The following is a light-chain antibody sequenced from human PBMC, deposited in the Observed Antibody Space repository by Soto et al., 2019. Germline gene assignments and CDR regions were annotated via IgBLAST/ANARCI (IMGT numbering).Light chain of an antibody. CDR1: QSVSSY. CDR2: DAS. CDR3: QQRRNGPYN. J-gene: IGKJ2*01. V-gene: IGKV3-11*01. Sequence: EIVLTQSPATLSVSPGERATLSCRASQSVSSYLAWYQQKPGQAPRLLIYDASHRATGIPARFSGSGSGTDFTLTISSLEPEDLEVYYCQQRRNGPYNVSQGTKV.